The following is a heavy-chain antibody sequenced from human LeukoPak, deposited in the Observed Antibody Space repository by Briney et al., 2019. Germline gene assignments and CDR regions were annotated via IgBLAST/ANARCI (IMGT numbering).Heavy chain of an antibody. Sequence: SQTLSLTCTVSGGSISSGDYYWSWIRQPPGKGLEWIGYIYYSGSTYYNPSLKSRVTISVDTSKNQFSLKLSSVTAADTAVYHCARGSTVTKSSDAFDIWGQGTMVTVSS. CDR3: ARGSTVTKSSDAFDI. CDR2: IYYSGST. V-gene: IGHV4-30-4*01. D-gene: IGHD4-17*01. CDR1: GGSISSGDYY. J-gene: IGHJ3*02.